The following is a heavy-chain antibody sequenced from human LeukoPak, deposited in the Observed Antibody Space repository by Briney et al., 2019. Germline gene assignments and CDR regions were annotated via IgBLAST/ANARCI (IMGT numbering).Heavy chain of an antibody. CDR2: IRYDGSNK. CDR1: GFTFSSYG. J-gene: IGHJ5*02. V-gene: IGHV3-30*02. D-gene: IGHD3-3*01. CDR3: AREVAEWSQAFDP. Sequence: GGSLRLSCAASGFTFSSYGMHWVRQAPGKGLEWVAFIRYDGSNKYYADSVKGRFTISRDNSKNTLYLQMNSLRAEDTAVYYCAREVAEWSQAFDPWGQGTLVTVSS.